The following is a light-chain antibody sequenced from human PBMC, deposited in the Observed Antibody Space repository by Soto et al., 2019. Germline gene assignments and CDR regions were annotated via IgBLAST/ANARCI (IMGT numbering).Light chain of an antibody. Sequence: DIEMAQSPSILCASVGDRATLSCRSSQSISTWLAWYQQKPGKAPKLLIYKASNLESGVPSRFSGSGSGTEFTLTISSLHPDDFATHYYQRYTCTFGRGTKVDIK. CDR3: QRYTCT. V-gene: IGKV1-5*03. CDR1: QSISTW. J-gene: IGKJ1*01. CDR2: KAS.